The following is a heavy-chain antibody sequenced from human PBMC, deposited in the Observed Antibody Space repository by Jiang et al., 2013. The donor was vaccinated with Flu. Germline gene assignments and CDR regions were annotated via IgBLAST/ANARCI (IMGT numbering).Heavy chain of an antibody. Sequence: LLKPSETLSLTCTVSGGSVSSGSYFWSWIRQPPGKGLEWIGYIFYSGSTNYNPSLKTRVTISVDTSKNQFSLKLSSVTAADTAVYYCARDSGSYYTESYYYNGMDVWGQGTTVTVSS. CDR3: ARDSGSYYTESYYYNGMDV. D-gene: IGHD1-26*01. CDR1: GGSVSSGSYF. V-gene: IGHV4-61*01. J-gene: IGHJ6*02. CDR2: IFYSGST.